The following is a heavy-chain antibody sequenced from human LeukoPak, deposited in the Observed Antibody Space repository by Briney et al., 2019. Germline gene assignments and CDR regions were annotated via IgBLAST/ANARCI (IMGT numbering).Heavy chain of an antibody. CDR1: GFTFSSYA. D-gene: IGHD1-26*01. V-gene: IGHV3-48*04. CDR2: ISSSGSTI. Sequence: GGSLRLSCAASGFTFSSYAMSWVRQAPGKGLEWVSYISSSGSTIYYADSVKGRFTISRDNAKNSLYLQMNSLRAEDTAVYYCARDLFPRGATSRNYYYYGMDVWGQGTTVTVSS. J-gene: IGHJ6*02. CDR3: ARDLFPRGATSRNYYYYGMDV.